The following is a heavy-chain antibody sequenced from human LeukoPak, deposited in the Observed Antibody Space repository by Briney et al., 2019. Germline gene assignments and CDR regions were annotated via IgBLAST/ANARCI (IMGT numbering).Heavy chain of an antibody. CDR3: ARGGSSWYRGSFQH. D-gene: IGHD6-13*01. CDR2: INPSGGST. V-gene: IGHV1-46*01. CDR1: GYTFTSYD. Sequence: ASVKVSCKASGYTFTSYDMHWVRQAPGQGLEWMGIINPSGGSTSYAQIFQGRVTMTRDTSTSTVYMGLSSLRSGVTAVYYCARGGSSWYRGSFQHWGQGTLVTVSS. J-gene: IGHJ1*01.